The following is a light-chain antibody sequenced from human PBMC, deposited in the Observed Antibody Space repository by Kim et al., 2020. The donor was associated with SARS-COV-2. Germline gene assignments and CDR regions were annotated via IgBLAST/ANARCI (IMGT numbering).Light chain of an antibody. CDR1: FSNVGAGYD. Sequence: RITISCTVPFSNVGAGYDVHWYQPLPGSAPNLLIYGHSNLPSGVPDLFSWSKSDTSASLAITWLQPADEADYYCQSYDIYLNSYVFGTGTKVTVL. V-gene: IGLV1-40*01. CDR2: GHS. J-gene: IGLJ1*01. CDR3: QSYDIYLNSYV.